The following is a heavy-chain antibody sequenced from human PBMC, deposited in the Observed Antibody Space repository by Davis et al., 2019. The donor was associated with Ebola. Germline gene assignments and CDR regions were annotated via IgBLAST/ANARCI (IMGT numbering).Heavy chain of an antibody. Sequence: PGGSLRLSCAASGFTFSSYGMHCVRQAPGQGLEWVAVISYDGSNKYYADSVKGRFTISRDNSKNTLYLQMNSLGAEETAVYYCAKEGGEMGTINGGGYWGQGTMVTVSS. CDR1: GFTFSSYG. CDR3: AKEGGEMGTINGGGY. D-gene: IGHD5-24*01. V-gene: IGHV3-30*18. J-gene: IGHJ4*02. CDR2: ISYDGSNK.